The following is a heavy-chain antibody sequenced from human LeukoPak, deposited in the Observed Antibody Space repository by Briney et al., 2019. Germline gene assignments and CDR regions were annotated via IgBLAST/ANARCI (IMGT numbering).Heavy chain of an antibody. V-gene: IGHV3-23*01. CDR2: ITGSGDTT. D-gene: IGHD2-2*02. CDR3: AKPAGYCSSTSCYTPGRFDAFDI. Sequence: GGSLRLSCAVSGFTFSSYSMGWVRQAPGKGLEWVSDITGSGDTTYFADSVKGRFTISRDNSNNTLNLQMNSLRAEDTAVYYCAKPAGYCSSTSCYTPGRFDAFDIWGQGTTVTVSS. J-gene: IGHJ3*02. CDR1: GFTFSSYS.